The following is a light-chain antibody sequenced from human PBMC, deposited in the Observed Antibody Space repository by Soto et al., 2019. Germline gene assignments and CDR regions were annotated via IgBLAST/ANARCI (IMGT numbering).Light chain of an antibody. CDR1: SSDVGGYNY. V-gene: IGLV2-14*01. Sequence: QSALTQPASVSGSPGQSITISCTGTSSDVGGYNYVSWYQQHPGKAPKFMIYDVSNRPSGVSNRFSGSKSGNTASLTISGLQAEDEDEDYCCSYTTSNTRQIVFGTGTKVTVL. CDR3: CSYTTSNTRQIV. CDR2: DVS. J-gene: IGLJ1*01.